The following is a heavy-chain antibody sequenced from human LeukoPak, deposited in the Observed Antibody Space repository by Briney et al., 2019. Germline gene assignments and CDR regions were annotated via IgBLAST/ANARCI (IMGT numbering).Heavy chain of an antibody. CDR3: TGNYYGSGSYADFDY. CDR1: GFTFSGSA. D-gene: IGHD3-10*01. J-gene: IGHJ4*02. Sequence: GGSLRLSCAASGFTFSGSALHWVRQASGKGLEWVGRIRSTANGYATAYAASVKGRFTISRDDSKNTAYLQLDSLKTEDTAVYYCTGNYYGSGSYADFDYWGQGTLVTVSS. V-gene: IGHV3-73*01. CDR2: IRSTANGYAT.